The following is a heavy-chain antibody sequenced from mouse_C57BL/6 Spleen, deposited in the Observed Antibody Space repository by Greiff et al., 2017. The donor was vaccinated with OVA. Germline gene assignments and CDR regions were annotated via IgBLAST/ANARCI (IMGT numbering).Heavy chain of an antibody. Sequence: EVNLVESGEGLVKPGGSLKLSCAASGFTFSSYAMSWVRQTPEKRLEWVAYISSGGDYIYYADTVKGRFTISRDNARNTLYLQMSSLKSEDTAMYYCTRDRDYDYDDWYFDVWGTGTTVTVSS. CDR1: GFTFSSYA. V-gene: IGHV5-9-1*02. CDR3: TRDRDYDYDDWYFDV. J-gene: IGHJ1*03. D-gene: IGHD2-4*01. CDR2: ISSGGDYI.